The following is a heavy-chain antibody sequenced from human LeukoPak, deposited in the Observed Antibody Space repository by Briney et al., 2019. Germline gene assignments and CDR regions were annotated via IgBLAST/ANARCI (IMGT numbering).Heavy chain of an antibody. CDR3: AGSSGHYSYYFDY. J-gene: IGHJ4*02. CDR2: IYSGGST. V-gene: IGHV3-53*01. CDR1: GFTVSSNY. Sequence: GSLRLSCAVSGFTVSSNYMSWVRQAPGKGLEWVSVIYSGGSTYYADSVKGRFTISRDDSKNTLYLQMNSLRAEDTAFYYCAGSSGHYSYYFDYWGQGTLVTVSS. D-gene: IGHD3-22*01.